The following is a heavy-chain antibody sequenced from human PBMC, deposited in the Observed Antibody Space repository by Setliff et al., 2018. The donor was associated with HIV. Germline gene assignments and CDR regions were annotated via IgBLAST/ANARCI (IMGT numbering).Heavy chain of an antibody. CDR2: INHSGST. V-gene: IGHV4-34*01. CDR1: GGSISDYY. Sequence: PSETLSLTCTVSGGSISDYYWIWIRQPPGKGLEWIGEINHSGSTHYNPSLKSRFIISVDTSKNQFSLKVNSMTAADTAVYYCARGARLLAAYSDRWDYFYMAVWGKGTTVTVSS. J-gene: IGHJ6*03. D-gene: IGHD1-26*01. CDR3: ARGARLLAAYSDRWDYFYMAV.